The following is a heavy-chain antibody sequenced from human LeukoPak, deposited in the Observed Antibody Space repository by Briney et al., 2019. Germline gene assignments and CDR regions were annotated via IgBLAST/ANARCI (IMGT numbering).Heavy chain of an antibody. D-gene: IGHD6-19*01. V-gene: IGHV3-23*01. J-gene: IGHJ4*02. Sequence: GGSLRLSCAASGFTFSSYAMSWVRQAPGKGLEWVSAISGSGGSTYYADSVKGRFTISRDNSKNTLYLQMNSLRAEDTAVYYCARVGRIAVAGLFDYWGQGTLLTVSS. CDR1: GFTFSSYA. CDR2: ISGSGGST. CDR3: ARVGRIAVAGLFDY.